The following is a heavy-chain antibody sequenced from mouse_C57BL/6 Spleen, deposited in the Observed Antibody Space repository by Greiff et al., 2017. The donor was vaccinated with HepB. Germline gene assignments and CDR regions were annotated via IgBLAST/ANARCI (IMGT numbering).Heavy chain of an antibody. J-gene: IGHJ3*01. Sequence: VQLQQPGAELVKPGASVKMSCKASGYTFTSYWITWVKQRPGQGLEWIGDIYPGSGSTNYNEKFKSKATLTVDTSSSTAYMQLSSLTSEDSAVYYCVGDTTVVERGFAYWGQGTLVTVSA. V-gene: IGHV1-55*01. D-gene: IGHD1-1*01. CDR3: VGDTTVVERGFAY. CDR2: IYPGSGST. CDR1: GYTFTSYW.